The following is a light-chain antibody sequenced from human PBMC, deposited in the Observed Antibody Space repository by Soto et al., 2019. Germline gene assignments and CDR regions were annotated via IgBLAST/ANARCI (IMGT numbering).Light chain of an antibody. CDR1: QGISSY. CDR3: QQYYSYPRT. J-gene: IGKJ4*01. Sequence: AIRMTQSPSSFSASTGDRVTITCRARQGISSYLAWYQQNPGKAPKLLIYAASTLQSGFPSRFSGSGSGTDFTLTISCLQSEDFATYYCQQYYSYPRTFGGGTKVEIK. CDR2: AAS. V-gene: IGKV1-8*01.